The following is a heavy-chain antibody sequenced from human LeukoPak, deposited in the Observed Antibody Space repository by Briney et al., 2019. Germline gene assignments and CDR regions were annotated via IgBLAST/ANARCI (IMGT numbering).Heavy chain of an antibody. Sequence: GGSLRLSCAASGFTFSSYDMSWVRQAPGKGLEWVSAISGSGGSTYYADSVKGRFTISRDNSKNTLYLQMNSLRAEDTAVYYCANLPAYYCYGMDVWGQGTTVTVSS. J-gene: IGHJ6*02. D-gene: IGHD2-2*01. CDR3: ANLPAYYCYGMDV. V-gene: IGHV3-23*01. CDR2: ISGSGGST. CDR1: GFTFSSYD.